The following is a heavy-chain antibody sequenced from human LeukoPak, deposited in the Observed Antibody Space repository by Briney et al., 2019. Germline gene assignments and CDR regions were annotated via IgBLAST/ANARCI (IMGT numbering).Heavy chain of an antibody. V-gene: IGHV4-30-4*01. D-gene: IGHD3-22*01. J-gene: IGHJ5*02. Sequence: PSETLSLTSTVSGGSISSGEYYWSWIRQPPGKGLEWIGYIYYSGSTYYNPSLKSRVTISVDTSKNQFSLKLSSVTAADTAVYYCASAYDRSGYLTGFDPWGQGTLVTVSS. CDR3: ASAYDRSGYLTGFDP. CDR2: IYYSGST. CDR1: GGSISSGEYY.